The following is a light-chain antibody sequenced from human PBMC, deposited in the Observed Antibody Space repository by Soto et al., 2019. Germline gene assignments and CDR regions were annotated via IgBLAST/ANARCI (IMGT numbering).Light chain of an antibody. CDR3: QQYSSYWT. J-gene: IGKJ1*01. V-gene: IGKV1-5*01. CDR1: QSISRW. CDR2: DAS. Sequence: DIQITQSPSTLSASVGARVTITCRASQSISRWLAWYQQKPGRAPNVLIYDASTLESGVPSRFSDGGSGTEFTLTISSLQPDDFATDDCQQYSSYWTFGQGTKVDIK.